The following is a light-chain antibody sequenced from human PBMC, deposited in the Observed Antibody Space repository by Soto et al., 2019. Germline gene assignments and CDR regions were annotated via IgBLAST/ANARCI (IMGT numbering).Light chain of an antibody. V-gene: IGKV3-11*01. CDR3: QQRSNWPIT. CDR2: DAS. J-gene: IGKJ5*01. CDR1: QSVSSY. Sequence: EIVLTQSPATLSLSPGERGTLSCRASQSVSSYLAWYQQKPGQAPRLLIYDASNRATGIPARFSGSGSGTDFTLTISSLEPEDFAVYYCQQRSNWPITFGQGTRPEIK.